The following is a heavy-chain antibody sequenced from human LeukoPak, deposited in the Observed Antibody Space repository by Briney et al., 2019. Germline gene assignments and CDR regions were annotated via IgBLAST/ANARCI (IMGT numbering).Heavy chain of an antibody. CDR3: ARDQAPLRYFPNDAFDI. CDR1: GFTFSSYA. CDR2: ISYDGSNK. J-gene: IGHJ3*02. V-gene: IGHV3-30-3*01. D-gene: IGHD3-9*01. Sequence: GGSLRLSCAASGFTFSSYAMHWVRQAPGKGLEWVAVISYDGSNKYYADSVKGRFTISRDNSKNTLYLQMNSLKAEDTAVYYCARDQAPLRYFPNDAFDIWGQGTMVTVSS.